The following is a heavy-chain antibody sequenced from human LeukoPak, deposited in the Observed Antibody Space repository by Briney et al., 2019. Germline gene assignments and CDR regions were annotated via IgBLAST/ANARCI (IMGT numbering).Heavy chain of an antibody. J-gene: IGHJ4*02. D-gene: IGHD5-24*01. CDR3: AKDHTGRWLQPGDDSGYFDY. CDR1: GFTFSSYG. Sequence: GGSLRLSCAASGFTFSSYGMHWVRQAPGKGLEWVAVISYDGSNKYYADSVKGRFTISRDNSKNTLYLQMNSLRAEDTAVYYCAKDHTGRWLQPGDDSGYFDYWGQGTLVTVSS. CDR2: ISYDGSNK. V-gene: IGHV3-30*18.